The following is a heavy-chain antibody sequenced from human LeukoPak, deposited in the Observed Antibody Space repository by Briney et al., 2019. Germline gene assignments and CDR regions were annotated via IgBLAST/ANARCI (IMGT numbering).Heavy chain of an antibody. Sequence: ASVKVSCKASGYTFTSYGISWVRQAPGQGLEWMGWISAYNGNTNYAQKLQGRVTMTTGTSTSTAYMELRSLRSDDTAVYYCARESHYYDSSGYYSYFDYWGQGTLVTVSS. CDR3: ARESHYYDSSGYYSYFDY. V-gene: IGHV1-18*01. CDR1: GYTFTSYG. D-gene: IGHD3-22*01. CDR2: ISAYNGNT. J-gene: IGHJ4*02.